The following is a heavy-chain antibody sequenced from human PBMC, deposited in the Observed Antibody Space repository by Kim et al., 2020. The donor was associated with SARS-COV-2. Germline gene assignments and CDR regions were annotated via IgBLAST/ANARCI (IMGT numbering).Heavy chain of an antibody. V-gene: IGHV1-3*04. Sequence: ASVKVSCNVSGYTFTSYGMTWVRQAPGQGLEWMGWINTGNGDTKYSQKFQGRVIITRDTSASTAYMDLSSLRSEDTAVYFCVRTKNLDYWGQGTLVTVSS. J-gene: IGHJ4*02. D-gene: IGHD2-8*01. CDR1: GYTFTSYG. CDR3: VRTKNLDY. CDR2: INTGNGDT.